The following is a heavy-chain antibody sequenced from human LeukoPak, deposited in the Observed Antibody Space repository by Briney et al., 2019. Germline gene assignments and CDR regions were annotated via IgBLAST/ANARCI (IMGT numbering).Heavy chain of an antibody. CDR3: VRGGVHGGSGYSQEIDY. V-gene: IGHV4-39*01. Sequence: SETLSLTCTVSGGSISSSSDYWGWLRQSPGKGLEWIVSLYYSGSIYYNPSLKSRVTISGDTSKNQFSLKLSSMTAADTAVYDCVRGGVHGGSGYSQEIDYWGQGTLVTVSS. CDR2: LYYSGSI. CDR1: GGSISSSSDY. D-gene: IGHD3-22*01. J-gene: IGHJ4*02.